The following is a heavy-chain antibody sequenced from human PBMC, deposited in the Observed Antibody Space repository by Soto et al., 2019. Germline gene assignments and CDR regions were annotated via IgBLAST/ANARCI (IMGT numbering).Heavy chain of an antibody. Sequence: ASVKVSCKASGFTFTSSAVQWVRQARGQRLEWIGWIVVGSGNTNYAQKFQERVTITRDMSTSTAYMELSSLRSEDTAVFFCAAVVPQVLVEVDAFDIWAQGTMVTVSS. CDR2: IVVGSGNT. D-gene: IGHD1-26*01. CDR3: AAVVPQVLVEVDAFDI. V-gene: IGHV1-58*01. J-gene: IGHJ3*02. CDR1: GFTFTSSA.